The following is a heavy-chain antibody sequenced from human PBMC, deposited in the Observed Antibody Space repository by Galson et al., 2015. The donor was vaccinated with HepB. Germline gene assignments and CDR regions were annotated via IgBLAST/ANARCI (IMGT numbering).Heavy chain of an antibody. J-gene: IGHJ6*02. Sequence: SLRLSCAASDFTVSSNYMSWVRQAPGKGLEWVSVIYGGGTTYYAEFVKGRFTISRDESKNTLYLQMNSLRAEGTAVYYCARDLSSGSYYGMDVWGQGTTVTVS. V-gene: IGHV3-53*01. D-gene: IGHD1-26*01. CDR1: DFTVSSNY. CDR3: ARDLSSGSYYGMDV. CDR2: IYGGGTT.